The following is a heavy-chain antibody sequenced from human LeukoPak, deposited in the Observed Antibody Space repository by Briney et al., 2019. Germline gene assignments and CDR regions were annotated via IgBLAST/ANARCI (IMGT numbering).Heavy chain of an antibody. CDR3: ARDGAVSGTSDWYFDL. J-gene: IGHJ2*01. D-gene: IGHD3-10*01. V-gene: IGHV1-46*01. CDR2: IKPTGGST. Sequence: ASVKVSCKASGYTFSNYYMHRVRQAPGQGLEWMGMIKPTGGSTSYAQRFQGRVTMTRDTSTSTVYMELSSLTSEDTAVYYCARDGAVSGTSDWYFDLWGHGTLVTVSS. CDR1: GYTFSNYY.